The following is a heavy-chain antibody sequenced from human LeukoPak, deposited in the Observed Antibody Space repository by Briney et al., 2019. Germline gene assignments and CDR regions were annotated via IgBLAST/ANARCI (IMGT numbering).Heavy chain of an antibody. D-gene: IGHD5-18*01. V-gene: IGHV3-11*01. Sequence: GGSLRLSCAASGFTFSDYYMSWIRQAPGKGLEWVSYISSSGSTIYYADSVKGRFTISRDNAKNSLYLQMNSLRAEDAAVYYCGGGGYSYGYYYYGMDVWGQGTTVTVSS. CDR1: GFTFSDYY. J-gene: IGHJ6*02. CDR2: ISSSGSTI. CDR3: GGGGYSYGYYYYGMDV.